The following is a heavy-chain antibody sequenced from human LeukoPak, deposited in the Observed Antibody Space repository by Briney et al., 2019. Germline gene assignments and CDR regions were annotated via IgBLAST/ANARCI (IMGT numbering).Heavy chain of an antibody. J-gene: IGHJ4*02. CDR1: GGSISSYY. CDR2: IYYSGST. CDR3: ARSVGSERDFDY. Sequence: SETLSPTCTVSGGSISSYYWSWIRQPPGKGLEWIGYIYYSGSTNYNPSLKSRATISVDTSKNQFSLKLSSVTAADTAVYYCARSVGSERDFDYWGQGTLVTVSS. V-gene: IGHV4-59*01. D-gene: IGHD1-26*01.